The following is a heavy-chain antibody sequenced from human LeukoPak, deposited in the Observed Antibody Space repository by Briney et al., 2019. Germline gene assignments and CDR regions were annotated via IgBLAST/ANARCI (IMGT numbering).Heavy chain of an antibody. CDR3: ATYGSGSYYRFDY. J-gene: IGHJ4*02. CDR2: IRYDGSNK. CDR1: GFTFGSYG. V-gene: IGHV3-30*02. Sequence: GGSLRLSCAASGFTFGSYGMHWVRQAPAKGLEWVAFIRYDGSNKYYADSVKGRFTISRDNSKNTLYLQMNSLRAEDTAVYCCATYGSGSYYRFDYWGQGTLVTVSS. D-gene: IGHD3-10*01.